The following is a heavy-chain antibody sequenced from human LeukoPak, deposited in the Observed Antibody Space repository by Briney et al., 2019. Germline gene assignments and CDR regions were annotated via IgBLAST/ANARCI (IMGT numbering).Heavy chain of an antibody. J-gene: IGHJ4*02. D-gene: IGHD1-26*01. CDR2: IKHDGSEK. CDR3: ARDTVGATDY. Sequence: GGSLRLSWAASGFSFSIYWMSWIRQAPGKGLEWVANIKHDGSEKYYVDSVKGRFTISRDNAKNSLYLQMNSLRAEDTALYFCARDTVGATDYWGQGTLVTVSS. V-gene: IGHV3-7*01. CDR1: GFSFSIYW.